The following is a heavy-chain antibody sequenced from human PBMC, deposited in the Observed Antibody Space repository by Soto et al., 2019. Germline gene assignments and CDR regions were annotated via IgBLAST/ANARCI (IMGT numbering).Heavy chain of an antibody. D-gene: IGHD3-3*01. CDR2: IRSKAYGGTT. Sequence: SLRLSCTASGFTFGDYAMSWCRQAPGKGLEWVGFIRSKAYGGTTEYAASVKGRFTISRDDSKSIAYLQMNSLKTEDTAVYYCTRDFYDFWSGYYKTTYYYYGMDVWGQGTTVTIYS. CDR3: TRDFYDFWSGYYKTTYYYYGMDV. J-gene: IGHJ6*02. V-gene: IGHV3-49*03. CDR1: GFTFGDYA.